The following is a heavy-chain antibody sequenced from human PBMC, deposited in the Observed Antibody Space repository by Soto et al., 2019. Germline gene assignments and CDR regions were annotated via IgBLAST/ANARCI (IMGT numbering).Heavy chain of an antibody. CDR2: IYGGGTT. D-gene: IGHD3-10*01. V-gene: IGHV3-53*01. Sequence: GGSLRLSCAASGFIVSSNHMSWVRQAPGKGLEWVSVIYGGGTTHYADSVKGRFTVSRDNSKNTLYLQMNSLRAEDTAVYYCARDGGAGGYYYGMDVWGQGTTVTVSS. J-gene: IGHJ6*02. CDR3: ARDGGAGGYYYGMDV. CDR1: GFIVSSNH.